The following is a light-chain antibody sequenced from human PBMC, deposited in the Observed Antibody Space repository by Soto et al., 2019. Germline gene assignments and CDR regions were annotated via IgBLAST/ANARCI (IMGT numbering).Light chain of an antibody. J-gene: IGLJ1*01. CDR1: SSDIGAYNS. Sequence: QSALTQPASVSGSPGQSITISCTGTSSDIGAYNSVSWYQQHPGKAPKLMIYEVNSRPSGVSNRFSGSRSGNTASLTISGLQAEDEADYYCSSYTDSSNYVFGTGTKLTVL. V-gene: IGLV2-14*01. CDR2: EVN. CDR3: SSYTDSSNYV.